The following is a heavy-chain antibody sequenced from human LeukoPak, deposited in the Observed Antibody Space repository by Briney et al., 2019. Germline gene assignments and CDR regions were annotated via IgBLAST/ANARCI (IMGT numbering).Heavy chain of an antibody. V-gene: IGHV4-38-2*02. D-gene: IGHD3-9*01. J-gene: IGHJ3*02. Sequence: PSETLSLTCTVSVYSFSSGYYWGWIRQPPGKGLESIGSIYHSGSTYYNPSLKSRVTISVDTSKNQFSLKLSSVTAADTAVYYSARDDILTGYYVDNAFDIWGQGTMVTVSS. CDR1: VYSFSSGYY. CDR2: IYHSGST. CDR3: ARDDILTGYYVDNAFDI.